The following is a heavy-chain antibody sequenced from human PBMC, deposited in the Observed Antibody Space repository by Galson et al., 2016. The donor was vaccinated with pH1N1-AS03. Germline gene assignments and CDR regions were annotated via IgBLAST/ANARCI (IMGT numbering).Heavy chain of an antibody. V-gene: IGHV4-59*08. CDR2: LDHTGNT. CDR3: ARQGQWLVEHYYYGMDV. J-gene: IGHJ6*02. CDR1: GVSINSHL. Sequence: SETLSLTCSVSGVSINSHLWTWIRQTPGKELEWIGNLDHTGNTESSPSLKTRVSISVDTSKNQLSLRLKSVTAADTAVYYCARQGQWLVEHYYYGMDVWGHGTTVTVSS. D-gene: IGHD6-19*01.